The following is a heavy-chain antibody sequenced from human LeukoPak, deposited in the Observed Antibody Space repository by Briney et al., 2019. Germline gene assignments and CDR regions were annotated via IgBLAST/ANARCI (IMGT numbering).Heavy chain of an antibody. CDR3: ARHVLFYYYYYKDV. CDR2: IYYNGET. V-gene: IGHV4-59*08. D-gene: IGHD3-10*01. CDR1: GGSISSYY. J-gene: IGHJ6*03. Sequence: SETLSLICNVSGGSISSYYWTWIRQTPGKGLEWIGYIYYNGETNYNPSLKSRVIISLDTSKNQFSLKVTSVTAADTAVYYCARHVLFYYYYYKDVWGQGTTRTVSS.